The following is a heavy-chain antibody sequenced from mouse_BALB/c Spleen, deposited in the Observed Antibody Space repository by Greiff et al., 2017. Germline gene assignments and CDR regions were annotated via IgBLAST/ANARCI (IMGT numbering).Heavy chain of an antibody. CDR3: ARASLLRPSFAY. D-gene: IGHD1-2*01. CDR1: GFTFTDYY. V-gene: IGHV7-3*02. J-gene: IGHJ3*01. Sequence: DVMLVESGGGLVQPGGSLRLSCATSGFTFTDYYMSWVRQPPGKALEWLGCIRNKANSYTIEYSASVKGRFTISRDNSQSILYLQMNTLRAEDSATYYCARASLLRPSFAYWGQGSLVTVSA. CDR2: IRNKANSYTI.